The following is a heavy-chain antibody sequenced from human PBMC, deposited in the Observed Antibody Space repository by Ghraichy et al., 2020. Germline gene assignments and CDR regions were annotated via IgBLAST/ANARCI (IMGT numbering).Heavy chain of an antibody. D-gene: IGHD5-18*01. V-gene: IGHV3-23*01. Sequence: LSLTCAASGFTFSSYAMSWVRQAPGKGLEWVSAISGSGGSTYYADSVKGRFTISRDNSKNTLYLQMNSLRAEDTAVYYCAKMDTAMVRDYYYGMDVWGQGTTVTVSS. CDR3: AKMDTAMVRDYYYGMDV. CDR2: ISGSGGST. CDR1: GFTFSSYA. J-gene: IGHJ6*02.